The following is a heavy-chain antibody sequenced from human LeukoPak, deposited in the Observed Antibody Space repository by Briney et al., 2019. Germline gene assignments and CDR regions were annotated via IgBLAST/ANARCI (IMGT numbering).Heavy chain of an antibody. D-gene: IGHD6-13*01. J-gene: IGHJ4*02. Sequence: SETLSLTCTVSGGSISSGDYYWGWIRQPPGKGLEWIGYIYYSGSTYYNPSLESRVTISVDTSKNQFYLKLSSVTAADTAVYYCAREGVTGYSTWGQGTLVTVSS. CDR2: IYYSGST. V-gene: IGHV4-30-4*01. CDR3: AREGVTGYST. CDR1: GGSISSGDYY.